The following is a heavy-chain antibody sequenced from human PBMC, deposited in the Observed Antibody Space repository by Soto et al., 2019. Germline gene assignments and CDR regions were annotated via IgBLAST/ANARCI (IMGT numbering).Heavy chain of an antibody. CDR1: GFIFNDYY. J-gene: IGHJ4*01. V-gene: IGHV3-72*01. Sequence: PGGSLRLSCAASGFIFNDYYIDWVRQAPGKGLEWVGRIRNKAASYSTEYGASVQGRFLISRDDSNNSVYLQMNSLKTEDTAVYYCVRDWDWRYEYWGLGKMVTVSS. CDR2: IRNKAASYST. CDR3: VRDWDWRYEY. D-gene: IGHD1-1*01.